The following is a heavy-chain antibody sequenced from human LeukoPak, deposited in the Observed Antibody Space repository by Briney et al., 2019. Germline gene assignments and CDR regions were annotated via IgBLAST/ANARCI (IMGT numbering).Heavy chain of an antibody. CDR1: GFTFSSYW. CDR2: IKQDGSEK. D-gene: IGHD1-26*01. CDR3: ARDGSGTPPAY. J-gene: IGHJ4*02. V-gene: IGHV3-7*01. Sequence: PGGPLRLSCAASGFTFSSYWMSWVRQAPGKGLEWVANIKQDGSEKYYVDSVKGRLTISRDNAKNSLYLQMNSLRAEDTAVYYCARDGSGTPPAYWGQGTLVTVSS.